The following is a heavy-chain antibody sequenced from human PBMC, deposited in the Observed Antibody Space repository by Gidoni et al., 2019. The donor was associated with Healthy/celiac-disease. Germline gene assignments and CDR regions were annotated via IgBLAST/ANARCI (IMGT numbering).Heavy chain of an antibody. V-gene: IGHV1-2*04. Sequence: QVQLVQSGAEVKKPGPSVKVSCKASGYTFTGYYMHWVRQAPGQGLEWMGWINPNSGGTNYAQKFQGWVTMTRDTSISTAYMELSRLRSDDTAVYYCARGGADMVRGPYGMDVWGQGTTVTVSS. CDR1: GYTFTGYY. CDR3: ARGGADMVRGPYGMDV. CDR2: INPNSGGT. D-gene: IGHD3-10*01. J-gene: IGHJ6*02.